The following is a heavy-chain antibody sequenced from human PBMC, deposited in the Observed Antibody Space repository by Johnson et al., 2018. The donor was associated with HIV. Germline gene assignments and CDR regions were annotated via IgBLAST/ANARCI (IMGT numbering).Heavy chain of an antibody. V-gene: IGHV3-30-3*01. CDR3: ARACSGVTCYRNRWAFDI. Sequence: QMLLVESGGGVVQPGRSLRLSCGGSGFTFRNYDLHWVRQAPGKGLEWVAVILYDGTKNYYPDSEKGRFTMSRDNSNNTVYLQMNSLRVEDTAVYYCARACSGVTCYRNRWAFDIWGQGTMVTVSS. J-gene: IGHJ3*02. CDR1: GFTFRNYD. D-gene: IGHD2-15*01. CDR2: ILYDGTKN.